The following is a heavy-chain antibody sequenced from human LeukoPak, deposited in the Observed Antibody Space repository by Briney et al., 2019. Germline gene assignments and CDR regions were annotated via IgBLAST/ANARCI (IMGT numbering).Heavy chain of an antibody. CDR3: ARQVDVGCSSTSCYGHGAFDI. D-gene: IGHD2-2*01. Sequence: PSETLSLTCAVYGGSFSGYYWSWIRQPPGKGLEWIGEIDHSGSTNYNPSLKSRVTISVDTSKNQFSLKLSSVTAADTAVYYCARQVDVGCSSTSCYGHGAFDIWGQGTVVTVSS. CDR1: GGSFSGYY. CDR2: IDHSGST. J-gene: IGHJ3*02. V-gene: IGHV4-34*01.